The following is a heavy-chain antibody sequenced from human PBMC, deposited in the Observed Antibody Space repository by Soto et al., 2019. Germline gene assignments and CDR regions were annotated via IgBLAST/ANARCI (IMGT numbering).Heavy chain of an antibody. J-gene: IGHJ4*02. CDR3: ARALGYGTFDY. D-gene: IGHD5-18*01. V-gene: IGHV3-33*08. Sequence: GGSLRLSCAASGFSFSNYGMHWVRQAPGKGLEWVSVIWFDGSEEYYADSVKGRFTISRDNSKHTLYLQLNSLRAEDTAVYYCARALGYGTFDYWGQGTLVTVSS. CDR2: IWFDGSEE. CDR1: GFSFSNYG.